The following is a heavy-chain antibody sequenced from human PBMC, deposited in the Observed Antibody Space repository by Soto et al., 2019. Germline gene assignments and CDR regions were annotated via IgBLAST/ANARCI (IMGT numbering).Heavy chain of an antibody. CDR1: GGSISSGGYY. Sequence: SETLSLTCTVSGGSISSGGYYWSWIRQHPGKGLEWIGYIYYSGSTYYNPSLKSRVTISVGTSKNQFSLKLSSVTAADTAVYYCARGGSFSYDILTGFLDWGQGTLVTVSS. D-gene: IGHD3-9*01. CDR2: IYYSGST. CDR3: ARGGSFSYDILTGFLD. V-gene: IGHV4-31*03. J-gene: IGHJ4*02.